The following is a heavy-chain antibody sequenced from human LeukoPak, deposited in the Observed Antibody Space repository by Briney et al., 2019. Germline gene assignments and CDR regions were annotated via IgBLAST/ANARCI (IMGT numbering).Heavy chain of an antibody. CDR1: GGSISSSSYY. CDR2: IYYSGST. D-gene: IGHD3-22*01. Sequence: SETLSLTCTVSGGSISSSSYYWGWIRQPPGKGLEWIGSIYYSGSTYYNPSLKSRVTISVDTSKNQFSLKLSSVTAADTAVYYCARDFGSSGYSEPWGQGTLVTVSS. CDR3: ARDFGSSGYSEP. V-gene: IGHV4-39*07. J-gene: IGHJ5*02.